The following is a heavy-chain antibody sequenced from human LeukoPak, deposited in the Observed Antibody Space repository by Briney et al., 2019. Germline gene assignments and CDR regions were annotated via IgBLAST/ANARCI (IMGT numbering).Heavy chain of an antibody. V-gene: IGHV4-39*07. CDR3: AREGRYSASLY. Sequence: SETLSLTCTVSRGYIGTSSYYWGWFRQPPGKGLEWIGSIYYSGSPYFNPSLKSRVTMSVDQSMNQFSLKLSSVTAADTAVYYCAREGRYSASLYWGQGTLVTVSS. D-gene: IGHD1-26*01. CDR2: IYYSGSP. J-gene: IGHJ4*02. CDR1: RGYIGTSSYY.